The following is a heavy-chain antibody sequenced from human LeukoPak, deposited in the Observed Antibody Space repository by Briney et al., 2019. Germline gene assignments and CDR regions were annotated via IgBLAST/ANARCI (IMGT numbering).Heavy chain of an antibody. J-gene: IGHJ4*02. CDR2: IRKDGSEK. CDR1: GFTFSSHY. Sequence: GGSLRLSCAASGFTFSSHYMSWVRQAPGKGLEGVANIRKDGSEKYYVDSVKGRFTISRDNAKTSLYLQMNSLRAEDTGVYYCARHLSGITGYTYGRGIDYWGQGTLVTVSS. D-gene: IGHD5-18*01. V-gene: IGHV3-7*01. CDR3: ARHLSGITGYTYGRGIDY.